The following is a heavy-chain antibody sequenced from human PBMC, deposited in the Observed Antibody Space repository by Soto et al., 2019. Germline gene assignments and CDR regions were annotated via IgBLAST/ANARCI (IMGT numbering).Heavy chain of an antibody. J-gene: IGHJ6*02. CDR2: IYYSGST. V-gene: IGHV4-59*08. Sequence: TSETLSLTCTVSSGSINNSYWTWIRQPPGKRLEWIGYIYYSGSTYYNPSLKSRVTISVDTSKNQFSLKLSSVTAADTAVYYCARLIAALSASYYYYGMDVWGQGTTVTVSS. D-gene: IGHD6-6*01. CDR1: SGSINNSY. CDR3: ARLIAALSASYYYYGMDV.